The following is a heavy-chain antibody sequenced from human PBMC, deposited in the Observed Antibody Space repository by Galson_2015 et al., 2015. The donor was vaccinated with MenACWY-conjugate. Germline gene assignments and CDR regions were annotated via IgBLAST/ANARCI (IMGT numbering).Heavy chain of an antibody. CDR2: MYYSGSA. J-gene: IGHJ4*02. CDR1: GGSINSYY. Sequence: ETLSLTCTVSGGSINSYYWRWIRQPPGKGLEWIGYMYYSGSANYNPSLKSRVTISVDTSKNRFSLTMTSVTAADTAVYYCARGVNLASMAGYWGQGTLVTVSS. CDR3: ARGVNLASMAGY. D-gene: IGHD3-3*02. V-gene: IGHV4-59*01.